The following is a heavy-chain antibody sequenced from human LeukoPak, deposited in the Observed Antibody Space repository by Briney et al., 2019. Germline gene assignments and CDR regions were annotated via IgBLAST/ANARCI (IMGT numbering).Heavy chain of an antibody. CDR3: ARENVGGSYMFDY. V-gene: IGHV3-48*01. D-gene: IGHD1-26*01. CDR1: GFTFSSYS. CDR2: ISSSSSTI. Sequence: PGGSLRLSCAASGFTFSSYSMNWVRQAPGKGLEWVSYISSSSSTIYYADSVKGRFTISRDNAKNSLYLQMNSLRAEGTAVYYCARENVGGSYMFDYWGQGTLVTVSS. J-gene: IGHJ4*02.